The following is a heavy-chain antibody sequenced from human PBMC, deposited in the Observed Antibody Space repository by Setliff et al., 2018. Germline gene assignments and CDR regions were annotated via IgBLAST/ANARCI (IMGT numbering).Heavy chain of an antibody. Sequence: SETLSLTCTVSGGSISSSSYYRGWIRQPPGKGLEWIGEIYHSGSTNYNPSLKSRVTISVDTSKNQFSLKLSSVTAADTAVYYCAREWGSSSWSSPRYYYYGMDVWGQGTTVTVSS. CDR2: IYHSGST. CDR3: AREWGSSSWSSPRYYYYGMDV. J-gene: IGHJ6*02. CDR1: GGSISSSSYY. V-gene: IGHV4-39*07. D-gene: IGHD6-13*01.